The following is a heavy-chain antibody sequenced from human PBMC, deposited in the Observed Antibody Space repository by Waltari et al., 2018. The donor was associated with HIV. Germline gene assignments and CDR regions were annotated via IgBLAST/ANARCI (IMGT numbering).Heavy chain of an antibody. CDR2: IRRRGSAL. D-gene: IGHD2-15*01. Sequence: EVQLVESGGGLVQPGGSLRLSCAASGFTFSSYSVNWVRQAPGKGLEWVSYIRRRGSALYYADSVKGRFSISRDNAKKSLYLQLNRLRGEDTAVYYCARDRQFAFDYWGQGTLVTVSS. CDR3: ARDRQFAFDY. J-gene: IGHJ4*02. V-gene: IGHV3-48*01. CDR1: GFTFSSYS.